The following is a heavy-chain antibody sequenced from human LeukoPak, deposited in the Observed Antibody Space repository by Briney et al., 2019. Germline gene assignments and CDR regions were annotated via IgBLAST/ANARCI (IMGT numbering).Heavy chain of an antibody. CDR2: MNPNSGNT. Sequence: ASVKVSCKASGYTFTSYDINWVRQATGQGLEWMGWMNPNSGNTGYAQKFQGRVTITADKSTSTAYMELSSLRSEDTAVYYCASPERDGYNNWGQGTLVTVSS. V-gene: IGHV1-8*03. J-gene: IGHJ4*02. D-gene: IGHD5-24*01. CDR1: GYTFTSYD. CDR3: ASPERDGYNN.